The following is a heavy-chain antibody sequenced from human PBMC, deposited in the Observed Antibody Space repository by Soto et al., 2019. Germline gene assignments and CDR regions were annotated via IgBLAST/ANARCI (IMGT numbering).Heavy chain of an antibody. CDR3: ARVWGGAFDI. D-gene: IGHD1-26*01. J-gene: IGHJ3*02. CDR2: IYYSGST. Sequence: SETLSLTCTVSGGSISSYYWSWIRQPPGKGLEWIGYIYYSGSTNYNPSLKSRVTISVDTSKNQFSLKLSSVTAADTAVYYCARVWGGAFDIWGQGPMVX. CDR1: GGSISSYY. V-gene: IGHV4-59*01.